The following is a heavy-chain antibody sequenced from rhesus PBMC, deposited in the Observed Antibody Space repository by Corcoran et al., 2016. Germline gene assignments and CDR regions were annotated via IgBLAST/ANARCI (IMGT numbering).Heavy chain of an antibody. Sequence: QVQLLESGPGLVKPSETLSLTCTVSVASLNHYWLTCILPPPGAGLERIGAFNGISDCTYSNPYLNVRVIISKDASNNLFSLKLNSVTAADTDVYCCARDVGAQCYNNGCSSYYFDFWGQGIAVTVSS. CDR2: FNGISDCT. CDR3: ARDVGAQCYNNGCSSYYFDF. V-gene: IGHV4-80*01. D-gene: IGHD2-33*01. J-gene: IGHJ4*01. CDR1: VASLNHYW.